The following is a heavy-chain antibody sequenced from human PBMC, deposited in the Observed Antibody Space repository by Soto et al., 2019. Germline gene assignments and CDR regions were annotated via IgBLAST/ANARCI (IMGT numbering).Heavy chain of an antibody. D-gene: IGHD1-7*01. CDR1: SGSFTSNNW. CDR3: ASRDPGTRVDY. V-gene: IGHV4-4*02. J-gene: IGHJ4*02. Sequence: SETLSPRCAVSSGSFTSNNWWALLRQPPGQGLECIGEIYRTGSTNYNPSRKSRVTISLDNSENQFSLKVTSLTAADTAVYSCASRDPGTRVDYWGQGTLVTVSS. CDR2: IYRTGST.